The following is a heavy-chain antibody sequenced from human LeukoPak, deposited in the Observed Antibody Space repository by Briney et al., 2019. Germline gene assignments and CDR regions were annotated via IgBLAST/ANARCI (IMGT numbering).Heavy chain of an antibody. Sequence: SETLSLTCAVYGGSFSGYYWSWIRQPPGKGLEWIGEINHSGSTNYNPSLKSRVTISVDMSKNQFSLNLRSVTAADTAVYYCARGRYSFAYWGQGTLVTVSS. CDR1: GGSFSGYY. V-gene: IGHV4-34*01. CDR2: INHSGST. D-gene: IGHD5-18*01. CDR3: ARGRYSFAY. J-gene: IGHJ4*02.